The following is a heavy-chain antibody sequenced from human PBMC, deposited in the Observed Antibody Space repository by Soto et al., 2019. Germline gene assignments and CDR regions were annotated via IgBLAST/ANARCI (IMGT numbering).Heavy chain of an antibody. CDR1: GDTFTDYY. CDR2: VNPSGGHT. J-gene: IGHJ4*02. D-gene: IGHD2-21*02. Sequence: QWQLVRSGAEVKKPGASVKVSCKASGDTFTDYYIHWVRQAPGQGLEWMGTVNPSGGHTTYAQHFLGRVTMTRDTSTSTLYMELTSLTSEDTAVYYCARGGHVVVVTAALDYWGQGTLVTVSS. V-gene: IGHV1-46*01. CDR3: ARGGHVVVVTAALDY.